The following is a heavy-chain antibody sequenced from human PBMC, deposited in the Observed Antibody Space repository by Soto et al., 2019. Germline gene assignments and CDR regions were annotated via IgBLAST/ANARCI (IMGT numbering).Heavy chain of an antibody. CDR2: IYTGDSDT. CDR1: GYSFTSYW. V-gene: IGHV5-51*01. J-gene: IGHJ4*02. Sequence: GXSLKISCKGSGYSFTSYWIGWLRQVPGKGLEWMGIIYTGDSDTRYSPSFQGQVTISADKSISTAYLQWSSLKASDTAIYYCAIRGASQWLKFWGQGTLVTVSS. CDR3: AIRGASQWLKF. D-gene: IGHD6-19*01.